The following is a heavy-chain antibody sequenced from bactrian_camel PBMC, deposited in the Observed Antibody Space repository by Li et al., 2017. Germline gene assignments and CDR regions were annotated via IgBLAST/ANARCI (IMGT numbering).Heavy chain of an antibody. Sequence: VQLVESGGGSVQAGGSLRLSCAASVDTKTYYCMAWYRQAPGKTLEGVIAIGDHGYPRTDPSLRGRFSISKDDAKNILYLQMNNLRPDDTAMYFCAA. CDR1: VDTKTYYC. V-gene: IGHV3S44*01. CDR2: IGDHGYP. D-gene: IGHD1*01.